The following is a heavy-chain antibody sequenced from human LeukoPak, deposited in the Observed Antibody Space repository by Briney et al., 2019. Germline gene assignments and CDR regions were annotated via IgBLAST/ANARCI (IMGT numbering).Heavy chain of an antibody. CDR1: GASINSDY. D-gene: IGHD2-2*01. J-gene: IGHJ4*02. V-gene: IGHV4-4*07. CDR3: ARYCSSTSCYWGPNFDY. Sequence: SETLSLTCTVSGASINSDYWTRVRQVAGKGLEWIGRIFASGSTNYNPYLRSRITMSVDTSKNQFSLKLSSVTAADTAVYYCARYCSSTSCYWGPNFDYWGQGTLVTVSS. CDR2: IFASGST.